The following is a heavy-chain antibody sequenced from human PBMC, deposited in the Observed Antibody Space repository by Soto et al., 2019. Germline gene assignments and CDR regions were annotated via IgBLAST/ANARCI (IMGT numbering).Heavy chain of an antibody. CDR1: GVSFSGYY. J-gene: IGHJ1*01. CDR2: INHSGST. CDR3: ARAVSVAAAGTTYLND. D-gene: IGHD6-13*01. Sequence: KASETLSLTCAVYGVSFSGYYWSWIRHPPGKGLEWIGEINHSGSTNYNPSLKSRVTISVDTSKNQFSLKLSSVTAADTAVYYCARAVSVAAAGTTYLNDWGQGTRVTLSS. V-gene: IGHV4-34*01.